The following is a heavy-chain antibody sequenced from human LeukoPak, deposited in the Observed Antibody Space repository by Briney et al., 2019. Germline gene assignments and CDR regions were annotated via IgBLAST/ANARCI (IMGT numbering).Heavy chain of an antibody. CDR2: INHSGST. V-gene: IGHV4-34*01. Sequence: PSETLSLTCTVSGGSISSYYWSWIRQPPGKGLEWIGEINHSGSTNYNPSLKSRVTISVDTSKNQFSLKLSSVTAADTAVYYCARPKLRFLDGPFDYWGQGTLVAVSS. J-gene: IGHJ4*02. CDR3: ARPKLRFLDGPFDY. D-gene: IGHD3-3*01. CDR1: GGSISSYY.